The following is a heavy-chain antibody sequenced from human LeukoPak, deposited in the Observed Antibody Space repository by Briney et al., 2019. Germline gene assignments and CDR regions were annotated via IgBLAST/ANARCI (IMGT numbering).Heavy chain of an antibody. CDR1: GGSNSSSSYY. CDR2: IYYSGST. CDR3: ARDASLYYYDSSGSFDL. V-gene: IGHV4-39*07. Sequence: PSETLSLTCTVSGGSNSSSSYYWGWIRQPPGKGLEWIGSIYYSGSTYYNPSLKSRVTISVDTSKNQFSLKLSSVTAADTAVYYCARDASLYYYDSSGSFDLWGRGTLVTVSS. J-gene: IGHJ2*01. D-gene: IGHD3-22*01.